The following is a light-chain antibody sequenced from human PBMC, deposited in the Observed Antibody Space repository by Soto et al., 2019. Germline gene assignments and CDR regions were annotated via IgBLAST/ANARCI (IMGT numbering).Light chain of an antibody. CDR2: LNSDGSH. Sequence: QLVLTQSPSASASLGASVNLTCTLSSGHSSYAITWHQQQPEKGPRYLMKLNSDGSHNKGDGIPDRFSGSSSGAERYLTISSLQAEDEADYYCQTWGAGIGVFGGGTKLTVL. CDR1: SGHSSYA. V-gene: IGLV4-69*01. CDR3: QTWGAGIGV. J-gene: IGLJ3*02.